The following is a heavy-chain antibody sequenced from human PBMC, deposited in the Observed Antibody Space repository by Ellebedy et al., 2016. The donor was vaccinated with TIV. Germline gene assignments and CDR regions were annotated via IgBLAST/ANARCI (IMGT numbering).Heavy chain of an antibody. J-gene: IGHJ4*02. CDR1: GYTFSSYG. Sequence: ASVKVSCKASGYTFSSYGVSWVRQASGQGLEWMGWISGLNGDTKYAQKLQGRVTMTTDTSTSTAYVELRSLSSDDTAVYYCARGHDYIWGSYRLPDYWGQGTLVTVSS. V-gene: IGHV1-18*04. D-gene: IGHD3-16*02. CDR3: ARGHDYIWGSYRLPDY. CDR2: ISGLNGDT.